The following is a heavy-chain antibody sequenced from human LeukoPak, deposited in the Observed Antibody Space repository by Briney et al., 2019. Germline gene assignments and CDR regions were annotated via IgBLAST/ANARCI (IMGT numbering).Heavy chain of an antibody. CDR2: INPKRGAT. J-gene: IGHJ5*02. Sequence: GASVKVSCKASGYTFTDYYIHWVRQAPGQGLEWMGWINPKRGATKYAQKFQGRVTMIRDTAISTAYMELSSLTSDDTAVYSCARDAATSGTSWFDPWGQGTLVTVSS. D-gene: IGHD6-13*01. CDR3: ARDAATSGTSWFDP. CDR1: GYTFTDYY. V-gene: IGHV1-2*02.